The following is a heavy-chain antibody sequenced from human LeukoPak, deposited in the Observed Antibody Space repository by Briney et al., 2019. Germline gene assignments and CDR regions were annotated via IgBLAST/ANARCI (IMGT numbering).Heavy chain of an antibody. V-gene: IGHV4-59*08. CDR1: GGSISSYY. J-gene: IGHJ4*02. D-gene: IGHD3-3*01. CDR2: IHYSGST. CDR3: ARHRAVLRFLEWSKEYYFDY. Sequence: PSETLSLTCTVSGGSISSYYWSWIRQPPGKGLEWIGYIHYSGSTNYNPSLKSRVTISVDTSKNQFSLKLSSVTAADTAVYYCARHRAVLRFLEWSKEYYFDYWGQGTLVTVS.